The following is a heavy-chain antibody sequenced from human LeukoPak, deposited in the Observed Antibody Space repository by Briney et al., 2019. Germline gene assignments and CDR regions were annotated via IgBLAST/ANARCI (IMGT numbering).Heavy chain of an antibody. V-gene: IGHV4-59*01. D-gene: IGHD2-2*02. CDR3: ARSRAVKYLYYYYYMDV. Sequence: SETLSLTCTVSGGSISSYYWSWIRQPPGKGLEWIGYIYYSGSTNYNPSLKSRVTISVDTSKNQFSPKLSSVTAADTAVYYCARSRAVKYLYYYYYMDVWGKGTTVTVSS. J-gene: IGHJ6*03. CDR1: GGSISSYY. CDR2: IYYSGST.